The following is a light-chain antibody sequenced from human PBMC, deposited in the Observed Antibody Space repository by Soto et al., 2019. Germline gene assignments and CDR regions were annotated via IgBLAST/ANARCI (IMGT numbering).Light chain of an antibody. J-gene: IGKJ1*01. CDR1: QSISSL. V-gene: IGKV1-5*03. Sequence: DIQMTQSPSTLSASVGDRVIITCRASQSISSLLAWYQQKPGKAPNLLIYKASALKSGVPSRFSGSGSGTEFTLTISSLQPDDFATYYCQQYDNDSWTFGQGTKVEIK. CDR3: QQYDNDSWT. CDR2: KAS.